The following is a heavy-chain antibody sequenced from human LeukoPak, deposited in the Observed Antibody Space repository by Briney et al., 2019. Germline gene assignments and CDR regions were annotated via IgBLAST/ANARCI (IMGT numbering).Heavy chain of an antibody. CDR3: AADRGVNWFDP. V-gene: IGHV1-58*02. J-gene: IGHJ5*02. CDR2: IVVGSGNT. Sequence: GASVKVSCKASGFTFTSSAMQWVRQARGQRLEWIGWIVVGSGNTNYAQKFQERVTITGDMSTSTAYMELSSLRSEDTAVYYCAADRGVNWFDPWGQGTLVTVSS. CDR1: GFTFTSSA. D-gene: IGHD3-10*01.